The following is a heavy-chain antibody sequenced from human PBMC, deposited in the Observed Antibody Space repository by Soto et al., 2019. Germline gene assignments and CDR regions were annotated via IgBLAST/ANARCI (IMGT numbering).Heavy chain of an antibody. J-gene: IGHJ4*02. V-gene: IGHV3-23*01. CDR3: AKDKGSIHSGSYPG. D-gene: IGHD1-26*01. CDR1: GFTFSSYA. Sequence: HPGGSLRLSCAASGFTFSSYAMSWVRQAPGKGLEWVSAISGSGGSTYYADSVKGRFTISRDNSKNTLYLQMNSLRAEDTAVYYCAKDKGSIHSGSYPGWGQGTLVTVSS. CDR2: ISGSGGST.